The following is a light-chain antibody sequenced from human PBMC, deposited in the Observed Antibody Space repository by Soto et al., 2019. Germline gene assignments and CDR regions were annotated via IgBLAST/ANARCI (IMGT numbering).Light chain of an antibody. J-gene: IGKJ1*01. V-gene: IGKV3-20*01. CDR2: GAS. CDR1: QSVSSSY. Sequence: DIVLTQSPGTLSLSPGERATLSCSASQSVSSSYLAWYQQKPGQAPRLLIYGASSRATGIPDRFSGSGSGTDVTLTISRLEPEDFAVYYCQQYGSSPWTFGQGTKVDIK. CDR3: QQYGSSPWT.